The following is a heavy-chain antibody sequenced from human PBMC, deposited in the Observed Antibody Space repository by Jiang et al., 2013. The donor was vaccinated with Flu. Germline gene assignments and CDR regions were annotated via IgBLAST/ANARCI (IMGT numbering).Heavy chain of an antibody. V-gene: IGHV4-61*02. Sequence: YWSWIRQPPEGTGVDWAYLYQWKHLLQPSLRSRVTISVDTSKNQFSLKLRSVTAADTAVYYCARDSTVTSHLGYFHYWGQGTLVTVSS. CDR2: LYQWKH. CDR1: Y. J-gene: IGHJ4*02. CDR3: ARDSTVTSHLGYFHY. D-gene: IGHD4-17*01.